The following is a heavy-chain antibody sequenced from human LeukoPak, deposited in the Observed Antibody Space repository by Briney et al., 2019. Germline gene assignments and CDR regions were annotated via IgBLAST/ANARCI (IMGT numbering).Heavy chain of an antibody. Sequence: VQPGGSLGHSCAASGFTFSTYDMHWVRQAPGRGLEWVTLIRYDGSNKYYADSVKGRFTMSRDNSKNTLYLQMNSLRAEDTAVYYCATELNGYGYYFFDYWGPGTLVTVSS. D-gene: IGHD3-16*01. V-gene: IGHV3-30*02. CDR3: ATELNGYGYYFFDY. J-gene: IGHJ4*02. CDR2: IRYDGSNK. CDR1: GFTFSTYD.